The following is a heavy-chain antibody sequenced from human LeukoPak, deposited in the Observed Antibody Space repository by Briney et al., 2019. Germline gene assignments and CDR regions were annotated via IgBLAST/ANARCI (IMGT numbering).Heavy chain of an antibody. D-gene: IGHD3-10*01. J-gene: IGHJ4*02. CDR3: ARDRAGSGTTFDY. CDR2: IYSDGTT. Sequence: PSETLSLTCTVSGGSISTSSTYYWGWIRQPPGKGLEWVSVIYSDGTTYYAGSVKGRFAISRDNSKNTVYLQMNSLTAEDTAVYYCARDRAGSGTTFDYWGQGTLVTVSS. CDR1: GGSISTSSTYY. V-gene: IGHV3-66*01.